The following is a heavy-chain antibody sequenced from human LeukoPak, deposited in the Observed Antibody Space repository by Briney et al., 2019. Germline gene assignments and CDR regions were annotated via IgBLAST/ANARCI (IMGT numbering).Heavy chain of an antibody. CDR3: ARLGIITAAGSNDY. CDR1: GGTFSSYA. J-gene: IGHJ4*02. CDR2: IIPIFGTA. Sequence: GSSVKVSCKASGGTFSSYAISWVRQAPGQGLEWMGGIIPIFGTANYAQKFQGRVTIARNTSISTAYMELSSLRSEDTAVYYCARLGIITAAGSNDYWGQGTLVTVSS. V-gene: IGHV1-69*05. D-gene: IGHD6-13*01.